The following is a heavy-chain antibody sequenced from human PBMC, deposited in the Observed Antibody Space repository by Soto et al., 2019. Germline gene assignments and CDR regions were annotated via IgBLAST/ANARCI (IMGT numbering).Heavy chain of an antibody. CDR2: IYYSGST. Sequence: QVQLQESGPGLVKPSETLSLTCTVSGGSISSYYWSWIRPPPGNGLEWIGYIYYSGSTNYNPSLKSRVTISVDTSKNQFSLKLSSVTAADTAVYYCARDTTYYFDYWGQGTLVTVSS. CDR1: GGSISSYY. CDR3: ARDTTYYFDY. D-gene: IGHD1-1*01. V-gene: IGHV4-59*01. J-gene: IGHJ4*02.